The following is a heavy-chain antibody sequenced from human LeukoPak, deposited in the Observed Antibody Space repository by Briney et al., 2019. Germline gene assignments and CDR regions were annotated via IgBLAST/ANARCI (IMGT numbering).Heavy chain of an antibody. CDR3: TREYSSGWPFDF. V-gene: IGHV3-73*01. J-gene: IGHJ4*02. CDR1: GFTFSDSA. D-gene: IGHD6-19*01. CDR2: IRSKADAYAT. Sequence: GGSLRLYCAASGFTFSDSAIHWVRQATGKGLKWVGRIRSKADAYATTYAASLKGRFTISRDDSRNRAYLQMSSLRTEDTAVYYCTREYSSGWPFDFWGQGTLVTVSS.